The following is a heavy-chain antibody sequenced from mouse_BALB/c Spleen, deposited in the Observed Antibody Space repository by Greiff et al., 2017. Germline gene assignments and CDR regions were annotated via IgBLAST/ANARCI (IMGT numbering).Heavy chain of an antibody. D-gene: IGHD2-14*01. CDR2: ISYSGST. CDR3: ARGGYDRAWFAY. Sequence: EVQRVESGPSLVKPSQTLSLTCSVTGDSITSGYWNWIRKFPGNKLEYMGYISYSGSTYYNPSLKSRISITRDTSKNQYYLQLNSVTTEDTATYYCARGGYDRAWFAYWGQGTLVTGSA. CDR1: GDSITSGY. V-gene: IGHV3-8*02. J-gene: IGHJ3*01.